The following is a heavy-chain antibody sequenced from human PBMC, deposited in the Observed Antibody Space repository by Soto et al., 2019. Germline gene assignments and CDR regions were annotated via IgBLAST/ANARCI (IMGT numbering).Heavy chain of an antibody. Sequence: QVQLQESGPGLVKPSETLSLTCSVSGGSISSHSWSWIRQSPGKGLELIGYINDSGSTNSNASLKSRVTISVDTSENQFSLKLSSVTAAGTAVYYCAGLLTMVRGYGMDVWGQGTTVTVSS. CDR3: AGLLTMVRGYGMDV. CDR2: INDSGST. V-gene: IGHV4-59*11. D-gene: IGHD3-10*01. J-gene: IGHJ6*02. CDR1: GGSISSHS.